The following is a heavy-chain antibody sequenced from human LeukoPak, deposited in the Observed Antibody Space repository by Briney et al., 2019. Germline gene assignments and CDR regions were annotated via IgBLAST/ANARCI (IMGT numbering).Heavy chain of an antibody. V-gene: IGHV3-23*01. CDR3: AIMHGYYDGSGYWVQ. J-gene: IGHJ4*02. D-gene: IGHD3-22*01. CDR2: ISPNADRT. CDR1: GFTFGSYA. Sequence: GALRLSCAASGFTFGSYAMSWVRQAPGKGLEWISFISPNADRTSKADSVEGRFTISRDNPRNTLYLQMNSLRDDDTAVYYCAIMHGYYDGSGYWVQWGQGTLVTVSS.